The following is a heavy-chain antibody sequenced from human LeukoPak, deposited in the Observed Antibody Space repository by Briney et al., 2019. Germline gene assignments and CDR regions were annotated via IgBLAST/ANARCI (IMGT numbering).Heavy chain of an antibody. CDR2: MNPNSGNT. CDR3: ARGRVKRGYSGYDYDY. V-gene: IGHV1-8*01. Sequence: ASVKVSCKASGYTFTSYDINWVRQATGQGLEWMGWMNPNSGNTGYAQKFQGRITMTRNTSISTAYMELSSLRSEDTAVYYCARGRVKRGYSGYDYDYWGQGTLVTVFS. J-gene: IGHJ4*02. D-gene: IGHD5-12*01. CDR1: GYTFTSYD.